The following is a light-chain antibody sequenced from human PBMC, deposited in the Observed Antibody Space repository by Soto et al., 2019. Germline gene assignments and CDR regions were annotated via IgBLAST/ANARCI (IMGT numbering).Light chain of an antibody. V-gene: IGKV4-1*01. CDR2: WAS. Sequence: DIVMTQSPDSLAVSLGERATINCKSSQSVLDISNNKNYLAWYQQKPRQPPKLLIYWASARESGVPDRFSGSGSGTDFPPPLRTLKAEEVAVYYGHQYYGPPPTFAQGTRLETK. CDR1: QSVLDISNNKNY. CDR3: HQYYGPPPT. J-gene: IGKJ2*01.